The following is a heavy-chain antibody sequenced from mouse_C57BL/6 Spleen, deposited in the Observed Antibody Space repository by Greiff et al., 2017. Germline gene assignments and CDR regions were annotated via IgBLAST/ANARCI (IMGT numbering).Heavy chain of an antibody. D-gene: IGHD1-1*01. Sequence: VQLQQSGAELARPGASVKMSCKASGYTFTSYTMHWVKQRPGQGLEWIGYINPSSGYNKYKQQFKDQATLTADKSSNASNMQLCDLASVDSADYDFASPPNNYDSSDWYCDVWGTGTPVTVSS. CDR3: ASPPNNYDSSDWYCDV. V-gene: IGHV1-4*01. CDR1: GYTFTSYT. J-gene: IGHJ1*03. CDR2: INPSSGYN.